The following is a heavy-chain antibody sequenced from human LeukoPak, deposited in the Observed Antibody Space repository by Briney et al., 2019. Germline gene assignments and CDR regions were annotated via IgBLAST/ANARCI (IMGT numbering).Heavy chain of an antibody. Sequence: GWIDTNTGNPTYAQGFTGRFVFSLDTSVNTAYLQISDLKADDTAIYYCARDQTSYSASWYYWGQGTLVTVSS. V-gene: IGHV7-4-1*02. CDR2: IDTNTGNP. J-gene: IGHJ4*02. D-gene: IGHD6-13*01. CDR3: ARDQTSYSASWYY.